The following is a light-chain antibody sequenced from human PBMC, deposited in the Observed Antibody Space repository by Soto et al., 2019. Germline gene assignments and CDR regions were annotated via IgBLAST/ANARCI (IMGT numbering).Light chain of an antibody. CDR3: QQYVRSTLT. Sequence: EIVLTQSPGALSFSPVERATRSCWASQSVRSRDFAWYQQKAGQAARLLGYGASSRASGIPDRFSGSGPGTDFTLTISRLEPEAFAVHYSQQYVRSTLTFAGEDQSG. J-gene: IGKJ4*01. V-gene: IGKV3-20*01. CDR2: GAS. CDR1: QSVRSRD.